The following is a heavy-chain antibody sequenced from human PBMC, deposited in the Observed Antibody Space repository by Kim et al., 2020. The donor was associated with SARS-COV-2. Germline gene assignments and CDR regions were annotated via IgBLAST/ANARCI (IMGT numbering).Heavy chain of an antibody. V-gene: IGHV3-23*01. Sequence: GGSLRLSCSASGFSFSNYAMSWVHQAPGKGPEWVAAVNNRGNPYYADSVRGRFTVSRDNTKNTLSLQMTSLRAEDTALYYCAKDHPSSGWPTFDYWGQGTQVTVSS. D-gene: IGHD6-19*01. J-gene: IGHJ4*02. CDR3: AKDHPSSGWPTFDY. CDR2: VNNRGNP. CDR1: GFSFSNYA.